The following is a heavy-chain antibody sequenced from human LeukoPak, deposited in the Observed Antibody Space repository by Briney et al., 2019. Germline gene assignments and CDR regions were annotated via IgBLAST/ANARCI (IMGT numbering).Heavy chain of an antibody. V-gene: IGHV4-30-4*08. CDR3: ASEAKYPGGVYYYYGMDV. D-gene: IGHD4-23*01. CDR2: IYYSGST. CDR1: GGSISSGDYY. J-gene: IGHJ6*02. Sequence: SETLSLTCTVSGGSISSGDYYWSWIRQPPGKGLEWIGYIYYSGSTYYNPSLKSRVTISVDTSKNQFSLKLSSVTAADTAVYYCASEAKYPGGVYYYYGMDVWGQGTTVTVSS.